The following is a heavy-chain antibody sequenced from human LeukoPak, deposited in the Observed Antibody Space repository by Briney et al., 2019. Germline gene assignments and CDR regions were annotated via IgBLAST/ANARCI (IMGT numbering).Heavy chain of an antibody. CDR1: GFTFSSCG. J-gene: IGHJ3*02. D-gene: IGHD3-22*01. CDR2: ISYDGSNK. CDR3: AKDVGYYYDSSGSAAFDI. V-gene: IGHV3-30*18. Sequence: GRSLRLSCAASGFTFSSCGMHWVRQAPGKGLEWVAAISYDGSNKYYADSVKGRFTISRDNSKNTLYLQMNSLRAEDTAVYYCAKDVGYYYDSSGSAAFDIWGRGTMVIVSS.